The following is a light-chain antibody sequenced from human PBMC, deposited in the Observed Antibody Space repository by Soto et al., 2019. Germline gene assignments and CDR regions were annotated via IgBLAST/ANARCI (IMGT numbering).Light chain of an antibody. CDR3: QSYDSSLSGYV. J-gene: IGLJ1*01. V-gene: IGLV1-40*01. CDR2: GNS. CDR1: SSNIGAGYD. Sequence: QSVLTQPRSVSGAPWQRVTISCTGSSSNIGAGYDVHWYQQLPGTAPKLLIYGNSNRPSGVPDRFSGSKSGTSASLAITGLHAEDEADYSCQSYDSSLSGYVFGTGTKVTVL.